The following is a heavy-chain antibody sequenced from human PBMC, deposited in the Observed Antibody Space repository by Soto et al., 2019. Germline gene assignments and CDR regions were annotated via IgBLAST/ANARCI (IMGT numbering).Heavy chain of an antibody. J-gene: IGHJ4*02. CDR2: IYYSGST. Sequence: SETLSLTCTVSGGSISSSSYYWGWIRQPPGKGLEWIGSIYYSGSTYYNPSLKSRVTISVDTSKNQFSLKLSSVTAADTAVYYCARGHLWLEDWGQGTLVTVSS. V-gene: IGHV4-39*01. CDR1: GGSISSSSYY. CDR3: ARGHLWLED. D-gene: IGHD3-3*01.